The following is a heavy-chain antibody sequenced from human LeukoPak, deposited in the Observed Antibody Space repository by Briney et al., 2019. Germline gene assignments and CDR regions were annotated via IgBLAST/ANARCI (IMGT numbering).Heavy chain of an antibody. CDR3: ARAKGRGYSLSNWFDP. CDR2: IYYSGST. J-gene: IGHJ5*02. CDR1: GASISSTSYY. D-gene: IGHD5-12*01. Sequence: SETLSLTCTVSGASISSTSYYWGWIRQPPGKRLEWIGIIYYSGSTYYNPSLKSRVTISVDTSKNQFSLKLRSVTAADTAVYYCARAKGRGYSLSNWFDPWGQGTLVTVSS. V-gene: IGHV4-39*07.